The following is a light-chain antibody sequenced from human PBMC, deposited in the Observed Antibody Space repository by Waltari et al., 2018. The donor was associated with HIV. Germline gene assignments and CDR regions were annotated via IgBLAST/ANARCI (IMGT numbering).Light chain of an antibody. CDR1: QSVSSPY. CDR2: GAS. CDR3: QQYDGSVT. Sequence: ENVLTQSPGTLSLSPGERATLSCRASQSVSSPYFAWYQQNPGRAPRLLIYGASTRATGIPDRCSGSGSGTDFTLTISRLEPEDFAVYYCQQYDGSVTFGGGTKVEIK. J-gene: IGKJ4*01. V-gene: IGKV3-20*01.